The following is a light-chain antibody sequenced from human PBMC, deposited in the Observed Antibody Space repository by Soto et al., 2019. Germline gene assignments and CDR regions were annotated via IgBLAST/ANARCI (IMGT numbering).Light chain of an antibody. Sequence: EIVRMQKPRTRAVSGGRVDIGGLRASENIYTNLDWYQQKPGQAPRLLFYGTSTRATGLPARFSGTGSGTEFTVPITSLQGEASAAYYCQQYSIWGTLGEGTKVDI. CDR1: ENIYTN. V-gene: IGKV3-15*01. CDR2: GTS. CDR3: QQYSIWGT. J-gene: IGKJ1*01.